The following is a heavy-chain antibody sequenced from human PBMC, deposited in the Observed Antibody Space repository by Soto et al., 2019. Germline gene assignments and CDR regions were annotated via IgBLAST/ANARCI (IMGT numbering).Heavy chain of an antibody. J-gene: IGHJ5*02. V-gene: IGHV4-31*03. CDR3: AREEVAYYGSGSYNWFDP. Sequence: QVQLQESGPGLVKTSQTLSLTCTVSGGSINSGDYYWSWIRQHPGTGLEWIGYIYYSGSTYYNPSLKSRVTISVDTSKNQFSLKLSSVTAADTAVYYCAREEVAYYGSGSYNWFDPWGQGTLVTVSS. CDR1: GGSINSGDYY. D-gene: IGHD3-10*01. CDR2: IYYSGST.